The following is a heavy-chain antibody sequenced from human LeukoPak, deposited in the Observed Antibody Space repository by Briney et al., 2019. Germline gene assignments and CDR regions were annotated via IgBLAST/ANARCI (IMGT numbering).Heavy chain of an antibody. Sequence: APVKVSCKASGYTFTGYYMHWVRQAPGQGLEWMGRINPNSGGTNYAQKFQGRVAMTRDTSISTAYMELSRLRSDDTAVYYCAREQTGTTGRYFDYWGQGTLVTVSS. CDR2: INPNSGGT. J-gene: IGHJ4*02. V-gene: IGHV1-2*06. D-gene: IGHD1-7*01. CDR3: AREQTGTTGRYFDY. CDR1: GYTFTGYY.